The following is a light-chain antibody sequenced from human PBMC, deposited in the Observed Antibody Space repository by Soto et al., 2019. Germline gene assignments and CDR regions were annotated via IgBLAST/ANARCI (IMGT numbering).Light chain of an antibody. J-gene: IGKJ1*01. CDR3: QKYNTVPRT. CDR2: AAS. Sequence: DIQMTQSPSSLSASVGDRVTITCRASQGISHFLAGYQQKPGKVPKLLIYAASILQSGVPPRFSGSGSGTDFTLTISNLQPEDVATYYCQKYNTVPRTFGQGTKVEI. V-gene: IGKV1-27*01. CDR1: QGISHF.